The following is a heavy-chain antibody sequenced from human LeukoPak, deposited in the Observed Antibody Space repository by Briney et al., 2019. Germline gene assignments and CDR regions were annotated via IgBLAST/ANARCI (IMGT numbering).Heavy chain of an antibody. CDR1: GFTFSSYG. CDR2: IRYDGSNK. J-gene: IGHJ4*02. D-gene: IGHD3-22*01. CDR3: AKDPYYYDSSGGYYFDY. V-gene: IGHV3-30*02. Sequence: GGSLRLSCAASGFTFSSYGMHWVRQAPGKGLEWVAFIRYDGSNKYYADSVKGRFTISRDNSKNTLYLQMNSLRAEDTAVYYCAKDPYYYDSSGGYYFDYWGQGTLVTVSS.